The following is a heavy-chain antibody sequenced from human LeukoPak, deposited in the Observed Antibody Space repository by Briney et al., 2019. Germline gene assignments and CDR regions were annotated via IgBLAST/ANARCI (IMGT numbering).Heavy chain of an antibody. Sequence: GGSLRLSCAASGFTFSSCSMNWVRQAPGKGLEWVSYISSSSSTIYYADSVKGRFTISRDNAKNSLYLQMNSLRAEDTAVYYCARDGRFLEWLLSSSYFDYWGQGTLVTVSS. J-gene: IGHJ4*02. V-gene: IGHV3-48*01. CDR1: GFTFSSCS. CDR3: ARDGRFLEWLLSSSYFDY. CDR2: ISSSSSTI. D-gene: IGHD3-3*01.